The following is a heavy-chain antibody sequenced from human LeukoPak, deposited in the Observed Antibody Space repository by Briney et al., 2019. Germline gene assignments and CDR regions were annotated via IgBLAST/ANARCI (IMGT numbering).Heavy chain of an antibody. CDR1: GFAFSSFA. J-gene: IGHJ6*04. CDR2: ISYDGSNK. CDR3: ARDGNSGYSSDYYYGMDS. Sequence: GGSLRLSCAASGFAFSSFAMHWVRQAPGKGLEWVAIISYDGSNKYNADSVKGRFTISRDNPKNTLYLQMNGLRAEDTAVYYCARDGNSGYSSDYYYGMDSWGKGTTVTVSS. D-gene: IGHD5-12*01. V-gene: IGHV3-30*04.